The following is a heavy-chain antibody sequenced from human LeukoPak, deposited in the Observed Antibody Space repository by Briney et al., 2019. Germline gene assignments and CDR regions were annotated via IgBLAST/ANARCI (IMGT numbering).Heavy chain of an antibody. V-gene: IGHV3-23*01. D-gene: IGHD3-22*01. J-gene: IGHJ4*02. CDR1: GFTFSSYG. CDR2: IGGSGGST. Sequence: GGSLRLSCAASGFTFSSYGMSWVRQAPGKGLGWVSAIGGSGGSTHYADSVKGRFTISRDNSKNTLYLQMNSLRDEDTAEYYCAKVSGSGYYYPIDYWGQGTLVTVSS. CDR3: AKVSGSGYYYPIDY.